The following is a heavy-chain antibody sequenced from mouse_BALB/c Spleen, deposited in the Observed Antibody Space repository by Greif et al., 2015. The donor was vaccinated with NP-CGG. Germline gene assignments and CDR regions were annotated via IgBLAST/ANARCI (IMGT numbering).Heavy chain of an antibody. Sequence: VKLMESGPGLVAPSQSLSITCTVSGFSLTSYGVHWVRQPPGKGLEWLGVIWAGGSTNCNSALMSRLSISKDNSRSQVFLKMNSLQTDDTAMYYCARLWDYFDYWGQGTTLTVSS. D-gene: IGHD4-1*01. CDR2: IWAGGST. J-gene: IGHJ2*01. V-gene: IGHV2-9*02. CDR1: GFSLTSYG. CDR3: ARLWDYFDY.